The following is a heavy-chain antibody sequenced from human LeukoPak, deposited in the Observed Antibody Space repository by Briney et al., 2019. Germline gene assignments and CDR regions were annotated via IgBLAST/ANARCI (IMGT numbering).Heavy chain of an antibody. V-gene: IGHV3-23*01. Sequence: TGGSLRLSCTSSGFTVSSTYMAWVRQAPGKGLEWVSAISGSGGSTYYADSVKGRFTISRDNSKNTLYLQMNSLRAEDTAVYYCAKIPYYDILTGWVLTNWGQGTLVTASS. D-gene: IGHD3-9*01. CDR1: GFTVSSTY. CDR3: AKIPYYDILTGWVLTN. J-gene: IGHJ4*02. CDR2: ISGSGGST.